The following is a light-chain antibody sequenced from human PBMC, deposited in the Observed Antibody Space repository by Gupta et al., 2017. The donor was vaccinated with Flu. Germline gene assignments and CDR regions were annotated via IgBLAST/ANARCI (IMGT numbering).Light chain of an antibody. CDR1: SSNLGSNT. J-gene: IGLJ3*02. Sequence: QSVLTQPLSASGTAGQRVTISCSGCSSNLGSNTINWYQQVPETAPKLLIFTNDRRPSGVPAQFSGSKSGTSASLAINGLQSEDEADYYCATWDDSLNGPGVFGGGTRLTVL. CDR3: ATWDDSLNGPGV. V-gene: IGLV1-44*01. CDR2: TND.